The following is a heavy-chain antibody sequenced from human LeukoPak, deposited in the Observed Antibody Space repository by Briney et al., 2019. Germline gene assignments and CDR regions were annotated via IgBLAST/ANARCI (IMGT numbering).Heavy chain of an antibody. CDR1: GFTFSSYA. D-gene: IGHD5-24*01. J-gene: IGHJ4*02. CDR3: ASPAGGWLQLGYLDY. Sequence: GGSLRLSCAASGFTFSSYAMRWVRQAPGKGLEWVAVISYDGSNKYYAGSVKGRFTISRDNSKNTLYLQMNSLRAEDTAVYYCASPAGGWLQLGYLDYWGQGTLVTVSS. CDR2: ISYDGSNK. V-gene: IGHV3-30-3*01.